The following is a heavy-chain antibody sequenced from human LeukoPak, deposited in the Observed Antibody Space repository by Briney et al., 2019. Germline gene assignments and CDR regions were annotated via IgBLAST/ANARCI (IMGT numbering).Heavy chain of an antibody. V-gene: IGHV3-72*01. J-gene: IGHJ5*02. CDR1: GFTFSDHY. Sequence: PGGSLRLSCAASGFTFSDHYMDWVRQAPGKGREWVGRTKNKANSYTTEYAASVKGRFTISRDESKNSLYLQMNSLKTEDTAVYYCARWDSGSCSAWGQGTLVTVSS. CDR2: TKNKANSYTT. D-gene: IGHD1-26*01. CDR3: ARWDSGSCSA.